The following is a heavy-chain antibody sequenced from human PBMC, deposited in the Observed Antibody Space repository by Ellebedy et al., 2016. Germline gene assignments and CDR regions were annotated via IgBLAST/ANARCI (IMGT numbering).Heavy chain of an antibody. CDR1: GYSFSTYD. J-gene: IGHJ4*02. D-gene: IGHD2/OR15-2a*01. CDR3: ARGRGFLQALEY. Sequence: ASVKVSCKASGYSFSTYDIHWVRQASGRGLEWMGWMNPKSGNTGYAPRFQGRVSMTRNTSINTAYKDLRSLRSDDTAVYYCARGRGFLQALEYWGQGSLVTVPS. V-gene: IGHV1-8*01. CDR2: MNPKSGNT.